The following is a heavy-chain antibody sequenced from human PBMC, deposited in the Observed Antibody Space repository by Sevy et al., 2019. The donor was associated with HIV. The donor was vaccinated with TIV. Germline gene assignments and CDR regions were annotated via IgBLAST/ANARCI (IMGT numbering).Heavy chain of an antibody. CDR2: LKSKADGGTV. J-gene: IGHJ4*02. V-gene: IGHV3-49*04. CDR3: TRWKGLQSIFDY. D-gene: IGHD1-1*01. Sequence: GGSLRLSCTTSGFTFGDYAMNWVRQAPGKGLEWVAFLKSKADGGTVDHAASVKGRFSISRDDSKSIAYLEMNDLTTEDTGVYYCTRWKGLQSIFDYWGQGALVTVSS. CDR1: GFTFGDYA.